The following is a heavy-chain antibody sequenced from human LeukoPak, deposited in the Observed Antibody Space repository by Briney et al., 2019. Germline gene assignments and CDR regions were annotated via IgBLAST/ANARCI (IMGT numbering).Heavy chain of an antibody. Sequence: GASVKVSCKASGYTFTGYYMHWVRQAPGQGLEWMGWINPNSGGTNYAQKFQGRVTMTRDTSISTAYMELSRLRSDDTAVYYCARDIVVSMDYYGMDVWGQGTTVTVSS. V-gene: IGHV1-2*02. CDR2: INPNSGGT. D-gene: IGHD2-15*01. J-gene: IGHJ6*02. CDR1: GYTFTGYY. CDR3: ARDIVVSMDYYGMDV.